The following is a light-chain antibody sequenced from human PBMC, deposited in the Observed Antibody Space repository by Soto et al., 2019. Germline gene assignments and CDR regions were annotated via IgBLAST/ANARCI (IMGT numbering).Light chain of an antibody. J-gene: IGKJ5*01. CDR3: QQYNSYSVT. Sequence: DIQMTQSPSTLSASVGDRVAITCRASQTVYDWLAWYQHKPGQAPRLLVYEASTLASGVPPRFSARGSGTEFTLTISSLQPDDFATYYCQQYNSYSVTFGQGTRLEIK. CDR1: QTVYDW. CDR2: EAS. V-gene: IGKV1-5*03.